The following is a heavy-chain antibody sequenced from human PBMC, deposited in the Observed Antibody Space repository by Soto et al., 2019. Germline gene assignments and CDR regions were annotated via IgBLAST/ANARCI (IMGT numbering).Heavy chain of an antibody. CDR1: GGSISGSGYY. CDR3: GRYYDTCDRPYFQP. V-gene: IGHV4-39*01. D-gene: IGHD3-22*01. CDR2: IYYTGTT. Sequence: PSETLSLTCTVSGGSISGSGYYWGWIRQPPGKGLEWVGTIYYTGTTYYNPSLKTRLTMSVDTSKNQFSLKLSSVTAADTAVYYCGRYYDTCDRPYFQPWGQGTLVIVSS. J-gene: IGHJ1*01.